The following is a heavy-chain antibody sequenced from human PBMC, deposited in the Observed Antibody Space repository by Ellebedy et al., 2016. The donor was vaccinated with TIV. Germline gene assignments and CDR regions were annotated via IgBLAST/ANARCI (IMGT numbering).Heavy chain of an antibody. J-gene: IGHJ5*02. CDR2: ISGSGGST. V-gene: IGHV3-23*01. CDR1: GFTFSSYA. CDR3: AKEDVLRKFDWLSPGTRSGFNWFDP. D-gene: IGHD3-9*01. Sequence: PGGSLRLSCAASGFTFSSYAMSWVRQAPGKGLEWVSAISGSGGSTYYADSVKGRFTISRDNSKNTLYLQMNSLRAEDTAVYFCAKEDVLRKFDWLSPGTRSGFNWFDPWGQGTLVTVSS.